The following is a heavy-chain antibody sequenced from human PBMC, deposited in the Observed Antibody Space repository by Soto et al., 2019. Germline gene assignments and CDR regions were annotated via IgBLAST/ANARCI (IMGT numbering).Heavy chain of an antibody. D-gene: IGHD3-16*01. Sequence: ESGGGVVQPGRSLTLSCAASGFTFRNYAMHWVRQAPGKGLEWVATISYDGDNKYYTDSVKGPFTISRDNSKNTLYLQMNSLRPEDTAVYYCARTWGQLSTYYDGMDTWGQGTTVTVSS. J-gene: IGHJ6*02. V-gene: IGHV3-30-3*01. CDR2: ISYDGDNK. CDR1: GFTFRNYA. CDR3: ARTWGQLSTYYDGMDT.